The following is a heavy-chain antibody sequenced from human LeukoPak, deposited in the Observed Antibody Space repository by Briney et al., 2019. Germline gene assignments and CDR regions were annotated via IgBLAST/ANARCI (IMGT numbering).Heavy chain of an antibody. CDR2: IKQDGSEK. J-gene: IGHJ4*02. Sequence: PGESLRLSCTASGITFSHYWMSWVRQAPGKGLEWVANIKQDGSEKYYVDSVKGRFTISRDNAKNSLYLQMNSLRAEDTAVYYCARRAGDYSHPYDYWGQGTLVTVSS. CDR3: ARRAGDYSHPYDY. CDR1: GITFSHYW. D-gene: IGHD3-22*01. V-gene: IGHV3-7*03.